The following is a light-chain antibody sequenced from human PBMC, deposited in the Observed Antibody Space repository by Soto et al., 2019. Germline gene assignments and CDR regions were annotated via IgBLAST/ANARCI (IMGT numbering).Light chain of an antibody. CDR1: NIGSKS. V-gene: IGLV3-21*02. Sequence: SYELTQPPSVSVAPGQTAPVTCGGRNIGSKSVHWYQQKPGQAPVLVVHDDSDRPSGIPGRFSGSNSGDTATLTISGVEAGDEADYYCQVWDRSSNHWVFGGGTKLTVL. J-gene: IGLJ3*02. CDR2: DDS. CDR3: QVWDRSSNHWV.